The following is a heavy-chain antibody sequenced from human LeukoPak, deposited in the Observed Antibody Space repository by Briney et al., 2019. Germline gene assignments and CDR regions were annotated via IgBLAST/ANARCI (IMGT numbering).Heavy chain of an antibody. Sequence: PSETLSLTCTVSGGSISSSSYYWGWVRQPPGKGLEWIGTIYYSGSTYYNPSLRSRVAISVDIPKNQFSLKLSSVTAADTAVYYCARHPYCSSTICYFQNYWGQGTLVTVSS. CDR3: ARHPYCSSTICYFQNY. V-gene: IGHV4-39*01. CDR1: GGSISSSSYY. J-gene: IGHJ4*02. D-gene: IGHD2-2*01. CDR2: IYYSGST.